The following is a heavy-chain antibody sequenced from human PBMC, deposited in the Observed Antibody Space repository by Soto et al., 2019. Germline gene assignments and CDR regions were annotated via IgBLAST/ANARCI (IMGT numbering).Heavy chain of an antibody. J-gene: IGHJ5*02. CDR3: ARDRMPYGSSSYGLDP. CDR2: VNPSGGST. D-gene: IGHD6-13*01. Sequence: ASVKVSCKASGYTFTSYYMHWVRQAPGQGLEWMGIVNPSGGSTSYAQKFQGRVTMTRDTSTSTVYMELSSLRSEDTAVYYCARDRMPYGSSSYGLDPWGQGTLVTVSS. V-gene: IGHV1-46*01. CDR1: GYTFTSYY.